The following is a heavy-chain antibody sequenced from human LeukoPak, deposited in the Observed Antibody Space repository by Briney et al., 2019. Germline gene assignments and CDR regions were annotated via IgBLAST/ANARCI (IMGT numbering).Heavy chain of an antibody. CDR2: IIPIFGTA. V-gene: IGHV1-69*05. CDR1: GGTFSSYA. Sequence: ASVKVSCKASGGTFSSYAISWVRQAPGQGLEWMGGIIPIFGTANYAQKFQGRVTITTDESTNTAYMELSSLRSEDTAVYYCATRYYDSSGIHFDYWGQGTLVTVSS. D-gene: IGHD3-22*01. CDR3: ATRYYDSSGIHFDY. J-gene: IGHJ4*02.